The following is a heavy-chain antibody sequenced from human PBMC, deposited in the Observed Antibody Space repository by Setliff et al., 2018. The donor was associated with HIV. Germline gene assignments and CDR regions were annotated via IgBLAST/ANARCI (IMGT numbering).Heavy chain of an antibody. V-gene: IGHV4-59*12. CDR2: IFYTESTNYTPSIKST. D-gene: IGHD1-26*01. J-gene: IGHJ6*03. Sequence: SETLSLTCTVSGGSFNSYYWSWIRQSPGEGLEWIGYIFYTESTNYTPSIKSTNYNPSLKSRFIISVDTSKNQFSLKVNSMTAADTAVYSCARGARLLAAYSDRWDYFYMAVWGKGTTVTVSS. CDR1: GGSFNSYY. CDR3: ARGARLLAAYSDRWDYFYMAV.